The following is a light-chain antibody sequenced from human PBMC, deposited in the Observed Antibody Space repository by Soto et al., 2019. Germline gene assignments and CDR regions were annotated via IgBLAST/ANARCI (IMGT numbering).Light chain of an antibody. CDR1: RTVFSSSTSKNY. Sequence: DIVMTQSPDSLAVSLGEGATISCKSSRTVFSSSTSKNYLAWYQHKRGQPPKLLISWASIRASGVPERFSGSGSATDFTLTITSLQAEDVAVYYCQQYYNTPYTFGQGTKLEIK. J-gene: IGKJ2*01. CDR3: QQYYNTPYT. CDR2: WAS. V-gene: IGKV4-1*01.